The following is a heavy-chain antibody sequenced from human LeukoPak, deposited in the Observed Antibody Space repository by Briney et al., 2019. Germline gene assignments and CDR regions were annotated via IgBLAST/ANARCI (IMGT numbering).Heavy chain of an antibody. V-gene: IGHV4-30-4*01. Sequence: SQTLSLTCTVSGASIISGGYYWNWIRQPPGKGLEWIGYIYYIRSTSYSPSLKSRLTISVDTSKNQFSLKLSSVTAADTAAYYCARDGYNSGYFDYWGQGTLVTVSS. CDR1: GASIISGGYY. CDR3: ARDGYNSGYFDY. J-gene: IGHJ4*02. D-gene: IGHD5-24*01. CDR2: IYYIRST.